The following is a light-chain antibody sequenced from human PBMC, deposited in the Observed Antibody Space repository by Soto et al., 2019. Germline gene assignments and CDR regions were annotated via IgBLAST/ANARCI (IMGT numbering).Light chain of an antibody. CDR1: EDIKNY. J-gene: IGKJ4*01. V-gene: IGKV1-33*01. Sequence: DIQMTQSPSSLSASVGDRVTITCQESEDIKNYLKCYQKKSGKAPKLLIYDASDLETGVPSRFSGSGSGTDFTFTINSLQPEDIATYYCQQYDNLPLTFGGGTKVDIK. CDR2: DAS. CDR3: QQYDNLPLT.